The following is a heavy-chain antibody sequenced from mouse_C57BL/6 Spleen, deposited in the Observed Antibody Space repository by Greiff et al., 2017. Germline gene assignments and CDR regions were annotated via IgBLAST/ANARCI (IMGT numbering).Heavy chain of an antibody. CDR3: ARDRSYGNPYFDV. CDR1: GFTFSSYA. J-gene: IGHJ1*03. Sequence: EVMLVESGGGLVKPGGSLKLSCAASGFTFSSYAMSWVRQTPEKRLEWVATISGGGSYTYYPDNVKGRFTISRDNAKNNLYLQMGHLKSEDTAMYFCARDRSYGNPYFDVWGTGTTVTVSS. D-gene: IGHD2-1*01. V-gene: IGHV5-4*01. CDR2: ISGGGSYT.